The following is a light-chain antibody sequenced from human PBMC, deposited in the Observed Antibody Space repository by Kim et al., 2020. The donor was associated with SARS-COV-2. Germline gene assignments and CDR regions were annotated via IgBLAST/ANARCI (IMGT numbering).Light chain of an antibody. Sequence: EIVMTQSPAKLSVSPGERATLSCWASQSVGSALAWYQQRPGQPPRLLIYDTSTRATGIPARFSGRGSGTDFTLTVSNLQSEDSAVYFCQQYTWPLYTFGQGTKLEIK. CDR3: QQYTWPLYT. V-gene: IGKV3-15*01. J-gene: IGKJ2*01. CDR2: DTS. CDR1: QSVGSA.